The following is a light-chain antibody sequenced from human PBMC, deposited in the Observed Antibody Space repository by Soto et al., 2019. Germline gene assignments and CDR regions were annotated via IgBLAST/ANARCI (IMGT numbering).Light chain of an antibody. CDR2: EVS. CDR3: SSYTSSNTLEV. J-gene: IGLJ1*01. Sequence: QSALIQPASVSGSPGQSITIPCTGTSSDVGGSNYISWYQHHPHRAPKLLIYEVSYRPSGVSNRFSGSKSDNTASLTISGLQAEDEADYYCSSYTSSNTLEVFGIGTKVTAL. CDR1: SSDVGGSNY. V-gene: IGLV2-14*01.